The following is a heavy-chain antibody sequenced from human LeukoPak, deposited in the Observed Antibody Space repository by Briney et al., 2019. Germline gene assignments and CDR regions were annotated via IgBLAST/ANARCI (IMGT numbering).Heavy chain of an antibody. CDR2: IYYSGST. CDR3: ARGTTVTSTDVFDY. D-gene: IGHD4-17*01. V-gene: IGHV4-30-4*01. Sequence: SETLSLTCTVSGDSISSGDYYWSWIRQPPGKGLEWIGYIYYSGSTYYNPSLKSRVTISVDTSKNQFSLKLSSVTAADTAVYYCARGTTVTSTDVFDYWGQGSLVTVSS. J-gene: IGHJ4*02. CDR1: GDSISSGDYY.